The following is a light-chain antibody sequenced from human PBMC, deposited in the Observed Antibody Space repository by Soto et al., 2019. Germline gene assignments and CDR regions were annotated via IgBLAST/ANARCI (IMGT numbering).Light chain of an antibody. CDR2: DAS. CDR1: QRIGRW. V-gene: IGKV1-5*01. Sequence: DIQMTQSPSTLSASVGDSVTITCRASQRIGRWLAWYQQKPGKAPELLIYDASTLQSGVPSRFSGSGSGTEFTLNITSLQADDFATYDCQQDNHYSSNTFGRGTKLEI. J-gene: IGKJ2*01. CDR3: QQDNHYSSNT.